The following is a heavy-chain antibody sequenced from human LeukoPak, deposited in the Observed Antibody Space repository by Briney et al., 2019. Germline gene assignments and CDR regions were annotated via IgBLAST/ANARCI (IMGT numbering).Heavy chain of an antibody. D-gene: IGHD3-16*01. V-gene: IGHV4-39*07. CDR1: GGSISSSSYY. J-gene: IGHJ4*02. CDR2: IYYSGST. CDR3: ARDRLDGAD. Sequence: SETLSLTCTVSGGSISSSSYYWGWIRQPPGKGLEWIGSIYYSGSTYYNPSLKSRVTIPVDTSKNQFSLKLSSVTAADTAVYYCARDRLDGADWGQGTLVTVSS.